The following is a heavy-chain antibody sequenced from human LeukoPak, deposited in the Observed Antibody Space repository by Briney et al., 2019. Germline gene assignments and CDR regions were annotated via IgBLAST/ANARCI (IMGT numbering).Heavy chain of an antibody. Sequence: GRSLRLSCAGSGFTFRSYGMHWVRQAPGKGLEWVAVISYDGSNKYYADSVKGRFTISRDNSKNTLDLQMNSLRPEDTAVYYCAKDQGSASYYPTVGFDYWGQGTLVTVSS. CDR1: GFTFRSYG. CDR3: AKDQGSASYYPTVGFDY. CDR2: ISYDGSNK. J-gene: IGHJ4*02. D-gene: IGHD1-26*01. V-gene: IGHV3-30*18.